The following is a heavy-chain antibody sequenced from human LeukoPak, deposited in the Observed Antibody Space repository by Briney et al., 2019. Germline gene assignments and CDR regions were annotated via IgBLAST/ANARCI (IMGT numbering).Heavy chain of an antibody. CDR2: ISYDGSNK. CDR3: AKNAYAFDY. V-gene: IGHV3-30-3*01. D-gene: IGHD2-2*01. J-gene: IGHJ4*02. CDR1: GFTFSSYA. Sequence: GRSLRLSCAASGFTFSSYAMHWVRQAPGKGLEWVAVISYDGSNKYYADSVKGRFTISRDKSKNTLYLQMNSLRAEDTAVYYCAKNAYAFDYWGQGTLVTVSS.